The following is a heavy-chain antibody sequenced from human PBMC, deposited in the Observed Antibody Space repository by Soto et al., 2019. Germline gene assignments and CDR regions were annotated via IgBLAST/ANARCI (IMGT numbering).Heavy chain of an antibody. CDR1: GFTFSSYA. CDR3: AKDRGAGGRFSGIAVAGIPS. D-gene: IGHD6-19*01. J-gene: IGHJ5*02. V-gene: IGHV3-23*01. Sequence: EVQLLESGGGLVQPGGSLRLSCAASGFTFSSYAMSWVRQTPGKGLEWVSGISGGGGNTYYADSVTGGFTIHRDNSRNTLYLQMNSLRATGTAIYECAKDRGAGGRFSGIAVAGIPSWGQGTLVTVSS. CDR2: ISGGGGNT.